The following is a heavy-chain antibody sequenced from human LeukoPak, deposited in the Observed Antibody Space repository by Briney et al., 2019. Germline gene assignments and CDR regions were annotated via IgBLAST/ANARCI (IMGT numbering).Heavy chain of an antibody. V-gene: IGHV4-34*01. D-gene: IGHD5-12*01. CDR2: INHSGST. Sequence: PSETLSLTCTVSGGSISSYYWSWIRQPPGKGLEWIGEINHSGSTNYNPSLKSRVTISVDTSKNQFSLKLSSVTAADTAVYYCARAWVSGYEPANYYYGMDVWGQGTTVTVSS. J-gene: IGHJ6*02. CDR3: ARAWVSGYEPANYYYGMDV. CDR1: GGSISSYY.